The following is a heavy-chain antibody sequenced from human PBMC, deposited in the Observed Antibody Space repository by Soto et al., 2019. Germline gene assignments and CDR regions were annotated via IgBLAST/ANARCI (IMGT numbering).Heavy chain of an antibody. CDR1: GYTFTGYY. CDR3: ARPSTPSIADKNWFDP. D-gene: IGHD6-6*01. V-gene: IGHV1-2*02. Sequence: ASVKVSCKASGYTFTGYYMHWVRQAPGQGLEWMGWINPNSGGTNYAQKFQGRVTMTRDTSISTAYMELSRLRSDDTAVYYCARPSTPSIADKNWFDPWGQGTLVTVSS. CDR2: INPNSGGT. J-gene: IGHJ5*02.